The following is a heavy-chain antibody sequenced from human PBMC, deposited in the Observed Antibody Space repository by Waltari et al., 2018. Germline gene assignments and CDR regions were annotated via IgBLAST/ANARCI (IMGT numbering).Heavy chain of an antibody. CDR3: AADSVY. V-gene: IGHV1-58*01. CDR2: IVVGSGNT. J-gene: IGHJ4*02. CDR1: GCTFTRAA. Sequence: QMQLVQSGPEEKKPGTSVKVSCKACGCTFTRAAVQWVRQARGQRLEWIGWIVVGSGNTNYAQKFQERVTITRDMSTSTAYMELSSLRSEDTAVYYCAADSVYWGQGTLVTVSS.